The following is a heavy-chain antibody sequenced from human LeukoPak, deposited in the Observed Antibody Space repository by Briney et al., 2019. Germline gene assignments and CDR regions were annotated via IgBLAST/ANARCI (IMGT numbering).Heavy chain of an antibody. Sequence: PSETLSLTCSVSTDSTNTYFWSGIRQSPGKGLEWIGHIYHSGSTDYNPSFKSRVTVSIDMSKKEFSLKLTSVTVADTAMYYCVSLRWELLAPYFGHWGQGAFVIVSS. V-gene: IGHV4-59*01. CDR1: TDSTNTYF. CDR2: IYHSGST. CDR3: VSLRWELLAPYFGH. J-gene: IGHJ4*02. D-gene: IGHD2-15*01.